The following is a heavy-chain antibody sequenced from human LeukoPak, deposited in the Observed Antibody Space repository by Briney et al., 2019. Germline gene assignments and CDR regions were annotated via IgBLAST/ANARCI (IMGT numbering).Heavy chain of an antibody. CDR3: ARLRGITIFGVVQNNWFDP. CDR1: GYSFTSYW. J-gene: IGHJ5*02. CDR2: IYPGDSDT. V-gene: IGHV5-51*01. Sequence: GESLKISCKGSGYSFTSYWIGWVRQMPGKGLEWMGIIYPGDSDTRYSPSFQGQVTISADKSISTAYLQWSSLKASDTAMYCCARLRGITIFGVVQNNWFDPWGQGTLVTVSS. D-gene: IGHD3-3*01.